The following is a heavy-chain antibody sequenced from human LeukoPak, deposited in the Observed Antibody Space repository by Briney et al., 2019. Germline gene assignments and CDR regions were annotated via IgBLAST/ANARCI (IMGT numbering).Heavy chain of an antibody. CDR2: IRYDGSSK. CDR3: ARVWDTAMGYYFDY. CDR1: GFTFSSYG. D-gene: IGHD5-18*01. V-gene: IGHV3-30*02. J-gene: IGHJ4*02. Sequence: GGSLRLSCAASGFTFSSYGMHWVRQAPGKGLEWVAFIRYDGSSKYYADSVKGRFTISRDNSKNTLYLQMNSLRADDTAVYYCARVWDTAMGYYFDYWGQGTLVTVSS.